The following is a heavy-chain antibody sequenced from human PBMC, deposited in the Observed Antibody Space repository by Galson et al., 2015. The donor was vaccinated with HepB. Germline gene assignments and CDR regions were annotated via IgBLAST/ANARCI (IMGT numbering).Heavy chain of an antibody. CDR2: IWYDRENNK. CDR1: GFTFTDYG. CDR3: ARGGSSSWYREFFEY. Sequence: SLRLSCAASGFTFTDYGMHWVRQAPGKGLEWVAVIWYDRENNKFYRDSVKGRFTISRDNSKNTVYLQMNSLRAEDTAVYYCARGGSSSWYREFFEYWGQGILVTVSS. D-gene: IGHD6-13*01. J-gene: IGHJ4*02. V-gene: IGHV3-33*01.